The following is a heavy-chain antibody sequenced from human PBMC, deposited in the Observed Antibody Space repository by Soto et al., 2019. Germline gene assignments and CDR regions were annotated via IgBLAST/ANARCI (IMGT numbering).Heavy chain of an antibody. J-gene: IGHJ6*02. CDR2: ISGSGGST. V-gene: IGHV3-23*01. CDR3: AKSYSGWTNYYYYGMDV. Sequence: GGSLRLSCAASGFTFSSYAMSWVRQAPGKGLEWVSAISGSGGSTYYADSVKGRFTISRDNSKNTLYLQMNSLRAEDTAVYYCAKSYSGWTNYYYYGMDVWGQGTTVTVSS. CDR1: GFTFSSYA. D-gene: IGHD6-19*01.